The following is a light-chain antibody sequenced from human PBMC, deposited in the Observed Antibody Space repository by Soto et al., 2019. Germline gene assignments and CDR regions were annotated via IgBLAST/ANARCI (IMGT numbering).Light chain of an antibody. CDR2: DVS. J-gene: IGLJ1*01. CDR1: SSDIGGYNY. V-gene: IGLV2-14*01. Sequence: ALTQPASVSGSPGQSITISCTGTSSDIGGYNYVSWYQQHPGKAPKLMIYDVSNRPSGVSNRFSGSKSGNTASLTISGLQAEDEADFYCTSYTSNSTLVFGTGTKVTV. CDR3: TSYTSNSTLV.